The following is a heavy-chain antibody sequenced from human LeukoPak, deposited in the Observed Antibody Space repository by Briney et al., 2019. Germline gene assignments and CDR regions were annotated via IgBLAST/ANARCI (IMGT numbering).Heavy chain of an antibody. J-gene: IGHJ4*02. CDR2: ISGSGGST. CDR3: AKDRNSRSYYVRLFDY. V-gene: IGHV3-23*01. Sequence: PGGSLRLSCAASGFTFSSYAMSWVRQAPGKGLEWVSAISGSGGSTYYADSVKGRFTISRDNSKNTLYLQMNSLRAEDTAVYYCAKDRNSRSYYVRLFDYWGQGTLVTVSS. D-gene: IGHD1-26*01. CDR1: GFTFSSYA.